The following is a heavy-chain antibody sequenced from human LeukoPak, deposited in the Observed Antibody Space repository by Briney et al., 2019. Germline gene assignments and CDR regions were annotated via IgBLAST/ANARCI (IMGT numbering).Heavy chain of an antibody. V-gene: IGHV1-18*01. D-gene: IGHD3-10*01. CDR3: AREGTAVRYYFDY. CDR2: ISANNGNT. CDR1: GYTFSSHG. Sequence: GASVKDSCKASGYTFSSHGITWVRQAPGQGLEWMGWISANNGNTNYAQKLQGRVTVTTDTSSSIDYMELRSLRSDDTAVYYCAREGTAVRYYFDYWGQGTLVTVSS. J-gene: IGHJ4*02.